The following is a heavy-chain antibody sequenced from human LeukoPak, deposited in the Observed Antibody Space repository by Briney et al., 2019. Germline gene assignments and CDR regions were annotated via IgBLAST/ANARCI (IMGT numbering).Heavy chain of an antibody. CDR2: ISATRDIT. CDR3: VRGSLASGVVVYYYYYLDV. J-gene: IGHJ6*03. V-gene: IGHV3-48*01. Sequence: SGGSLRLSCAASGLIVSSNYMNWVRQAPGMGLEWLSYISATRDITYYADSVKGRYTISRDNAKNSLYLQMNNLRAEDTAVYYCVRGSLASGVVVYYYYYLDVWGKGTTVTVSS. D-gene: IGHD3-3*01. CDR1: GLIVSSNY.